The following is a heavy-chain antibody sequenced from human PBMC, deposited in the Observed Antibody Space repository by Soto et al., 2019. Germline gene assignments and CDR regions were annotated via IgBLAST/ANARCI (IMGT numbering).Heavy chain of an antibody. Sequence: SETLSLTCSVSGDSISTVDYFWAWIRQPPGQALEYIGYIYKSTTTYYNPSFEGRVATSLDTSKSQFSLTVTSVTAADTAVYFCARGRYCLTGRCFPNWFDSWGQGTLVTVSS. CDR3: ARGRYCLTGRCFPNWFDS. V-gene: IGHV4-30-4*01. CDR2: IYKSTTT. CDR1: GDSISTVDYF. J-gene: IGHJ5*01. D-gene: IGHD2-15*01.